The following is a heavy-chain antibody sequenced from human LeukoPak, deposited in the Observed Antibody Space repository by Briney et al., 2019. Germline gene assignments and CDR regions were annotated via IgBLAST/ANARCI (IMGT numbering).Heavy chain of an antibody. D-gene: IGHD5/OR15-5a*01. Sequence: SETLSLTCTVSGGSISTYYWSWIRQTPGAGLEWIGSVYYSGGTNYSPPLKRRVPISVDTSKNQFSLELRSVTAADTAVYYCAVNSTRHTFDVWGQGTMVTVSS. V-gene: IGHV4-59*12. J-gene: IGHJ3*01. CDR1: GGSISTYY. CDR3: AVNSTRHTFDV. CDR2: VYYSGGT.